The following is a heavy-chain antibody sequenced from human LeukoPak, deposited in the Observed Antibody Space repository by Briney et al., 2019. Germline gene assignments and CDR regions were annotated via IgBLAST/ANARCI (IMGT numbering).Heavy chain of an antibody. D-gene: IGHD3-22*01. CDR2: VSYTGRT. V-gene: IGHV4-59*01. Sequence: SETLSLTCSVSGGSISSNYWTWIRQSPGKGLEYIGHVSYTGRTRYNPSLQRRLTISLDTSNNHFSLQLTSVSAADTAVYYCGRLLDYDNSGAPDIFDIWGQRTMVTVSS. CDR1: GGSISSNY. J-gene: IGHJ3*02. CDR3: GRLLDYDNSGAPDIFDI.